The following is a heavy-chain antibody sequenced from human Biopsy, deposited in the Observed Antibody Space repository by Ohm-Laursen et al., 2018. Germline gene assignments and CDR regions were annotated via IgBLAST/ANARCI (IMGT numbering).Heavy chain of an antibody. V-gene: IGHV4-4*07. CDR3: ARVKGEWPEYEFDK. D-gene: IGHD3-16*01. J-gene: IGHJ4*02. Sequence: GTLSLTCTVSGGPIDTQSWIRQPAGKGLEWIGRVDIRGHADYSSSLRSRVTMSADASKNQFSLKLTSVTAADTAVYFCARVKGEWPEYEFDKWGQGILVTVSS. CDR1: GGPIDTQS. CDR2: VDIRGHA.